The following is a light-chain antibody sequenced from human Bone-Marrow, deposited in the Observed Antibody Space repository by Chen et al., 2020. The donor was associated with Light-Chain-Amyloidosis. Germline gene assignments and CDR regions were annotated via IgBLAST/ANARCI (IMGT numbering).Light chain of an antibody. V-gene: IGLV3-21*02. Sequence: SYVLTQPSSVSVAPGQTATIACGGNNIGSTSVHWYQQTPGQAPLLDVYDDSDRPSGIPERLSGSNSGNTATLTISRVEAGDEADYYWQVWDRSSDRPVFGGGTKLTVL. CDR2: DDS. CDR1: NIGSTS. CDR3: QVWDRSSDRPV. J-gene: IGLJ3*02.